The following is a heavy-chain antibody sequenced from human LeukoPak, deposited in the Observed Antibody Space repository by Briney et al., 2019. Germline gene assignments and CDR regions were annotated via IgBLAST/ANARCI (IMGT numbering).Heavy chain of an antibody. D-gene: IGHD4-17*01. Sequence: ASVNVSCKASGYIFTSYGISWVRQAPGQGLEWMGWIRGYNDDTNYAQNLQGRVTVSTDRSTSTAYMELTSLRSDDTAMYYCARDNGYGDHGIDYWGQGTLVTVSS. J-gene: IGHJ4*02. CDR2: IRGYNDDT. CDR3: ARDNGYGDHGIDY. CDR1: GYIFTSYG. V-gene: IGHV1-18*01.